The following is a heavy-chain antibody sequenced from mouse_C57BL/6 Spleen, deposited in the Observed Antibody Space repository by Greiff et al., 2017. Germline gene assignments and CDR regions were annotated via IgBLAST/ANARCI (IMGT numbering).Heavy chain of an antibody. CDR2: IHPNSGST. Sequence: QVQLQQPGAELVKPGASVKLSCKASGYTFTSYWMHWVKQRPGQGLEWIGMIHPNSGSTNYNEKFKSKATLTVDKSSSTAYMQLSRLTSEDSAVYYCAHYYGSSYGYFDVRGTGTTVTVSS. CDR3: AHYYGSSYGYFDV. D-gene: IGHD1-1*01. J-gene: IGHJ1*03. V-gene: IGHV1-64*01. CDR1: GYTFTSYW.